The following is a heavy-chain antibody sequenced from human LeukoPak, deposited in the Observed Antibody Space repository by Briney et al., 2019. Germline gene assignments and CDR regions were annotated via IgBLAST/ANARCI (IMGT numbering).Heavy chain of an antibody. V-gene: IGHV3-11*04. CDR3: ARELSGSWAYYYMDV. Sequence: PGGSLRLSCSASGFTFGDYAMSWFRQAPGKGLEWVSYISSSGSTIYYADSVKGRFTISRDNAKNSLYLQMNSLRAEDTAVYYCARELSGSWAYYYMDVWAKGPRSPSP. CDR2: ISSSGSTI. J-gene: IGHJ6*03. D-gene: IGHD3-10*01. CDR1: GFTFGDYA.